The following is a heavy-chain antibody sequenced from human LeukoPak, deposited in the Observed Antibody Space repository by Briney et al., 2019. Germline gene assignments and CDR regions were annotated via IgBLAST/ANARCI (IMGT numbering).Heavy chain of an antibody. CDR3: ARDRRAAAHFFDY. J-gene: IGHJ4*02. CDR2: ISSSSSTI. CDR1: GFTFSSYS. D-gene: IGHD6-13*01. V-gene: IGHV3-48*01. Sequence: GGSLRLSCAASGFTFSSYSMNWVRQAPGKGLEWVSYISSSSSTIYYADSVKGRFTISRDNSKNTLYLQMNSLRAEDTAVYYCARDRRAAAHFFDYWGQGTLVTVSS.